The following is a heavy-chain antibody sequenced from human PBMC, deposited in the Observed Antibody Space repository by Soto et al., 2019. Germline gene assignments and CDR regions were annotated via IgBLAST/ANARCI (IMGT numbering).Heavy chain of an antibody. CDR1: GGAISSGSYY. D-gene: IGHD2-15*01. V-gene: IGHV4-31*03. CDR2: ISYSGST. Sequence: QVQLQESGPGLVKPSQTLSLTCTVSGGAISSGSYYWSWIRQHPGKSLEWIGYISYSGSTYYSPSLKSRVSISLDTSKNQFSLNLSSVTAADSAIYYCARDTPCSGGSCYLFDYWGQGTLVTVSS. CDR3: ARDTPCSGGSCYLFDY. J-gene: IGHJ4*02.